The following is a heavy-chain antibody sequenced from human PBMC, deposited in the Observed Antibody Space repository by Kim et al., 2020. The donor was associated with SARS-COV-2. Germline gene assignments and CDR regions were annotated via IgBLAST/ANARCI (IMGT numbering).Heavy chain of an antibody. Sequence: ETLSLTCTVSGGSISSSSYYWGWIRQPPGKGLEWIGSIYYSGSTYYNPSLKSRITISVDTSKNQFSLKLSSVTAADTAVYYCARPRYCSSTSCYTGRAFDIWGQGTMVTVSS. V-gene: IGHV4-39*01. J-gene: IGHJ3*02. CDR1: GGSISSSSYY. CDR2: IYYSGST. CDR3: ARPRYCSSTSCYTGRAFDI. D-gene: IGHD2-2*02.